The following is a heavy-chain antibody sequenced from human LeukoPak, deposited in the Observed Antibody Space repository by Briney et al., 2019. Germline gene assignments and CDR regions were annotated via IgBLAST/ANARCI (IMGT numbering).Heavy chain of an antibody. J-gene: IGHJ5*02. V-gene: IGHV4-59*01. CDR3: ARQYGYNLGFDP. CDR1: GGSISNYY. CDR2: IYYSGST. Sequence: VQPSETLSLTCTVSGGSISNYYWRWIRQPPGKGLEWIGYIYYSGSTNSNPSLKSRVTISLDTSKNQFSLKLSSVTAADTAVYYCARQYGYNLGFDPWGQGTLVTVSS. D-gene: IGHD5-24*01.